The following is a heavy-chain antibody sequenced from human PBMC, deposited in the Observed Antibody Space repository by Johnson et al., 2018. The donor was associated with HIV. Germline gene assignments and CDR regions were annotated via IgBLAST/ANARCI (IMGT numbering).Heavy chain of an antibody. D-gene: IGHD1-26*01. V-gene: IGHV3-48*04. CDR1: GFTFSNYA. CDR2: ISSSGSTI. Sequence: EVQLVQSGGGVVQPGRSLRLSCAASGFTFSNYAVHWVRQAPGKGLEWVSYISSSGSTIYYADSVKGRFTISRDNAKNSLYLQMNSLRAEDTAVYYCARAAYSGSHHDAFDIWGQGTMVTVSS. J-gene: IGHJ3*02. CDR3: ARAAYSGSHHDAFDI.